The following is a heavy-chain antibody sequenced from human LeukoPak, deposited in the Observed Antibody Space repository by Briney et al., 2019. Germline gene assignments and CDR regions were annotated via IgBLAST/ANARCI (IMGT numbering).Heavy chain of an antibody. CDR3: TTDLIVVVVAATSY. CDR2: IKSKTDGGTT. D-gene: IGHD2-15*01. CDR1: GFTFSNAW. Sequence: PGGSLRLSCAASGFTFSNAWVSWVRQAPGKGLEWVGRIKSKTDGGTTDYAAPVKGRFTISRDDSKNTLYLQMNSLKTEDTAVYYCTTDLIVVVVAATSYWGQGTLVTVSS. J-gene: IGHJ4*02. V-gene: IGHV3-15*01.